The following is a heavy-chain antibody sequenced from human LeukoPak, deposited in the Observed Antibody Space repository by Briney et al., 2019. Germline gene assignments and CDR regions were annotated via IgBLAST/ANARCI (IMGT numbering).Heavy chain of an antibody. CDR2: ITGSGSNT. V-gene: IGHV3-23*01. D-gene: IGHD3/OR15-3a*01. J-gene: IGHJ4*02. CDR1: GFTFSSFG. CDR3: AKGLYSTNPWTFDS. Sequence: GSLRLSCAASGFTFSSFGMTWVRQAPGKGLEWVSVITGSGSNTYYTDSVKGRFTISRDNSKSTLYLQMNSLRAEDTAVYHCAKGLYSTNPWTFDSWGQGTLVTVS.